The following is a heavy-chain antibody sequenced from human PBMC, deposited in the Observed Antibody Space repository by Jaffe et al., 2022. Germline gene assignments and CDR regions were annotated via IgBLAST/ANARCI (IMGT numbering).Heavy chain of an antibody. V-gene: IGHV3-30*02. J-gene: IGHJ4*02. Sequence: QVQLVESGGGVVQPGGSLRLSCAASGFTFTTYALHWVRQAPGKGLEWVAFTTYDGTNKYSVKGQFTISRDNSKNTLYLEMNSLRPEDTAVYYCAKAVGSGSYYSYQFDSWGQGTLVTVSS. CDR3: AKAVGSGSYYSYQFDS. D-gene: IGHD3-10*01. CDR2: TTYDGTNK. CDR1: GFTFTTYA.